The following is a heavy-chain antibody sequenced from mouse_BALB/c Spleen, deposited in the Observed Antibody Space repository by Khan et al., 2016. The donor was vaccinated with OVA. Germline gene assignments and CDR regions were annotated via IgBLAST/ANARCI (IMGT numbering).Heavy chain of an antibody. Sequence: DLVKPGASVKLSCKASGYTFTSYWINWIQQSPGQGLEWIGSIGPESSNAYYIDIFEGKATLTVDTSSNTAYIQLSILSSEASAVYLCARENYYGRSCYAMAYWGQGTSVTVSA. D-gene: IGHD1-1*01. CDR2: IGPESSNA. CDR1: GYTFTSYW. V-gene: IGHV1S41*01. J-gene: IGHJ4*01. CDR3: ARENYYGRSCYAMAY.